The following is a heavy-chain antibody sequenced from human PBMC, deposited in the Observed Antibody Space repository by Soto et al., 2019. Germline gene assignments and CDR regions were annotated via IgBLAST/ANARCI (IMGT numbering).Heavy chain of an antibody. J-gene: IGHJ4*02. Sequence: SETLSLTCAVYGGSFSGYYLSWIRQPPVKGLECIGEINHSGGTNYNPSLKSRVTISVDTSKNQFSLKLSSVTAADTAVFYCARLRWEQPWVFDYWGQGTLVTVYS. CDR1: GGSFSGYY. CDR3: ARLRWEQPWVFDY. D-gene: IGHD1-26*01. V-gene: IGHV4-34*01. CDR2: INHSGGT.